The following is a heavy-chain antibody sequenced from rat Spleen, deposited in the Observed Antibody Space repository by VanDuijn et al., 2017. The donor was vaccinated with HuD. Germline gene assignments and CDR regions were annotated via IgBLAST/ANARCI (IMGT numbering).Heavy chain of an antibody. CDR1: GFTFSDFY. D-gene: IGHD4-3*01. J-gene: IGHJ4*01. CDR2: INYDGRST. V-gene: IGHV5-22*01. Sequence: EVQLVESGGGLVQPGRSLKLSCAASGFTFSDFYMAWVRQAPKKGLEWVASINYDGRSTFYRDSVRDRFTISRDNGKNTLYLQIDSLKSEDTATYYCARHGRGGTTYYYVMDVWGQGASVTVSS. CDR3: ARHGRGGTTYYYVMDV.